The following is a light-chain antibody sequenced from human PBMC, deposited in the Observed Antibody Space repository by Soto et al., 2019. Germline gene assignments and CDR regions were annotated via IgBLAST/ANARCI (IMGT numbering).Light chain of an antibody. J-gene: IGLJ2*01. V-gene: IGLV2-8*01. CDR1: SSDVGRYNY. CDR2: EVT. Sequence: QSALTQPPSASGSIGQSVTISCTGTSSDVGRYNYVSWYQPHPGKAPRVIIFEVTKRPSGVPDRFSGSKSANTASLTVSGLRIEDEADYYCTSYTGSDRLLIGGGTKLTVL. CDR3: TSYTGSDRLL.